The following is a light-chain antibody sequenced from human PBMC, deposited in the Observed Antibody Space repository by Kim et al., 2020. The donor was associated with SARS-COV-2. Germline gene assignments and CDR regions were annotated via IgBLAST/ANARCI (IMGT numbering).Light chain of an antibody. J-gene: IGKJ3*01. V-gene: IGKV1-39*01. CDR2: AAS. CDR1: QSISSH. Sequence: IQMTQSPSSLSASVGDRVTITCRTTQSISSHLNWYQQKPERAPKLLISAASTLQGGVPSRFSGSGSDTDFTLTISSLQPEDFATYFCQQSYITPFTFGPGTKGDIK. CDR3: QQSYITPFT.